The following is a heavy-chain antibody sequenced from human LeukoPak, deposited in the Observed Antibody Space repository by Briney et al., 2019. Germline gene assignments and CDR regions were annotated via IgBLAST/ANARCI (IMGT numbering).Heavy chain of an antibody. V-gene: IGHV1-69*05. CDR3: ARASIVGATRDDY. CDR2: IIPIFGTA. J-gene: IGHJ4*02. Sequence: GASVKVSCKASGGTFSSYAISWVRQAPGQGLEWMGGIIPIFGTANYAQKLQGRVTMTTDTSTSTAYMELRSLRSDDTAVYYCARASIVGATRDDYWGQGTLVTVSS. CDR1: GGTFSSYA. D-gene: IGHD1-26*01.